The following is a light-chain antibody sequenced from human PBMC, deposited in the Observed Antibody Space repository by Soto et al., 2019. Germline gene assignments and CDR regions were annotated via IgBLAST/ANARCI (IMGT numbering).Light chain of an antibody. CDR1: QSGSSN. J-gene: IGKJ4*01. V-gene: IGKV3-15*01. CDR2: GAS. Sequence: ERVMTQSPATLSVSPGERATLSCRASQSGSSNLAWYQQKPGQAPWLLIYGASTRATGIPARFRGSGSGTEFTLTISSLQSEDVAVYYCQQYNDWPLTFGGGTKVEIK. CDR3: QQYNDWPLT.